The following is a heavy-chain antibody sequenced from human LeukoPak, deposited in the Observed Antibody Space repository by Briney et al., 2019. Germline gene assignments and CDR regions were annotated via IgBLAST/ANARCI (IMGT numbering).Heavy chain of an antibody. CDR2: ISSSGSTI. V-gene: IGHV3-48*03. CDR3: ARVEVGRELDC. D-gene: IGHD1-26*01. Sequence: GGSLRLSCAASGFTFSSYEMNWVRQAPGKGLEWVSYISSSGSTIYYADSVKGRFTISRDDAKNSLYLQMNSLRAEDTAVYYCARVEVGRELDCWGQGTLVTVSS. CDR1: GFTFSSYE. J-gene: IGHJ4*02.